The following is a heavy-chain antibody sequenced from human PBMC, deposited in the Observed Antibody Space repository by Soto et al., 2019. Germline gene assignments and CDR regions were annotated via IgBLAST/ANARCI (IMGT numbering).Heavy chain of an antibody. V-gene: IGHV3-23*01. Sequence: EVQLLESGGGLVQPGGSLRISCIGSGFTFSSNAMSWVRQAPGKGLEWVSAISGSGGTTYYADSVKGRFAVSRENSNNTLYLQMNSRRAEATAVYYCAKQRAGFGSGSDTYYFDYWGQGTLVTVSS. J-gene: IGHJ4*02. D-gene: IGHD3-10*01. CDR3: AKQRAGFGSGSDTYYFDY. CDR2: ISGSGGTT. CDR1: GFTFSSNA.